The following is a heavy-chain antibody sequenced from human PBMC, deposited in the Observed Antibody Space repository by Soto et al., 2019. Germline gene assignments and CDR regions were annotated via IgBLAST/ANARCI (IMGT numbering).Heavy chain of an antibody. J-gene: IGHJ4*02. Sequence: PWRSLRLSCAASGFTFVTHAMSWVRQAPGRGLEWVSGISGRDLSTYYADSVKGRFTISRDNSKNTLYLQMNSLRAEDTAVYYCAKDSPRWAPFYDYDYWGQGTLVTVSS. CDR2: ISGRDLST. CDR1: GFTFVTHA. V-gene: IGHV3-23*01. CDR3: AKDSPRWAPFYDYDY. D-gene: IGHD3-16*01.